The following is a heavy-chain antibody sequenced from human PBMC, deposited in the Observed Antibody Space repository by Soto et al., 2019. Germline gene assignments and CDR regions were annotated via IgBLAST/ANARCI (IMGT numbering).Heavy chain of an antibody. V-gene: IGHV3-30*18. Sequence: GGSLRLSCAASGFNFSNYAMHWVRQAPGKGPEWVAVVSSDGNRKFYADSMKGRFTISRENSMNTLYLQMNSLRTDDTAVFYCAKERPAKGFMGGDHLDYWCQGTLVTVFS. CDR3: AKERPAKGFMGGDHLDY. J-gene: IGHJ4*02. CDR2: VSSDGNRK. D-gene: IGHD1-26*01. CDR1: GFNFSNYA.